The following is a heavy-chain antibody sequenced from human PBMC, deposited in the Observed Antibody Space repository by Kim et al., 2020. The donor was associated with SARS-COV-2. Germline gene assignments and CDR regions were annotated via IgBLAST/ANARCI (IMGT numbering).Heavy chain of an antibody. CDR1: GYTFTSYG. CDR2: ISAYNGNT. D-gene: IGHD4-17*01. V-gene: IGHV1-18*01. J-gene: IGHJ6*02. Sequence: ASVKVSCKASGYTFTSYGISWVRQAPGQGLEWMGWISAYNGNTNYAQKLQGRVTMTTDTSTSTAYMELRSLRSDDTAVYYCARVPFYGGNSRYYYYGMDVWGQGTTVTVSS. CDR3: ARVPFYGGNSRYYYYGMDV.